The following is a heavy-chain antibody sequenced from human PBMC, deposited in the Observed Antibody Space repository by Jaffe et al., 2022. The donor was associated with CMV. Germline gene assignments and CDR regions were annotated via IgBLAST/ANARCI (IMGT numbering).Heavy chain of an antibody. Sequence: QVQLVQSGAEVKKPGASVKVSCKASGYTFTSYGISWVRQAPGQGLEWMGWISAYNGNTNYAQKLQGRVTMTTDTSTSTAYMELRSLRSDDTAVYYCARDPWWFGELEPDFDAFDIWGQGTMVTVSS. D-gene: IGHD3-10*01. CDR2: ISAYNGNT. CDR3: ARDPWWFGELEPDFDAFDI. J-gene: IGHJ3*02. CDR1: GYTFTSYG. V-gene: IGHV1-18*01.